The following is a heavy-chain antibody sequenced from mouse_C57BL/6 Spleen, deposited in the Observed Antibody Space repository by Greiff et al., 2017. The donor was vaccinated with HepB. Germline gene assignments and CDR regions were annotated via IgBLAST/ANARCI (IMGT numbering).Heavy chain of an antibody. CDR2: ISDGGSYT. D-gene: IGHD6-1*01. CDR1: GFTFSSYA. V-gene: IGHV5-4*03. CDR3: ARGASGNY. Sequence: EVKLMESGGGLVKPGGSLKLSCAASGFTFSSYAMSWVRQTPEKRLEWVATISDGGSYTYYPDNVKGRFTISRDNAKNNLYLQMSHLKSEDTAMYYCARGASGNYWGQGTSVTVSS. J-gene: IGHJ4*01.